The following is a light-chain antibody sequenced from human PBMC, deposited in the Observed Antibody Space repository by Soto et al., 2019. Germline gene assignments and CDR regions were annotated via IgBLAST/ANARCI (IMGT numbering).Light chain of an antibody. CDR1: QSVSNY. V-gene: IGKV3-11*01. CDR3: QKGGT. J-gene: IGKJ2*01. CDR2: DAS. Sequence: EIVLTQSPATLSVSPGERATLSCRASQSVSNYLAWYQQKPGQAPRLLIYDASNRATGVPARFSGSGSGTDFTLTISSLEPEDFAVYYCQKGGTFGQGPKLEIK.